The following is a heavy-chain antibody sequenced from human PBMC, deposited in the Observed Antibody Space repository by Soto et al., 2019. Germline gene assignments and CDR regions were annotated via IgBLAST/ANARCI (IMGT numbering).Heavy chain of an antibody. CDR2: IYYSGST. Sequence: QLQLQESGPGLVKPSETLSLTCTVSGGSISSSSYYWGWIRQPPGKGLEWIGSIYYSGSTYSNPSLKSRVTISVDTSQNQFSLKLSSVTAADTAVYYCARQRNWNYLFDYWGQGTLVTVSS. CDR3: ARQRNWNYLFDY. D-gene: IGHD1-7*01. CDR1: GGSISSSSYY. J-gene: IGHJ4*02. V-gene: IGHV4-39*01.